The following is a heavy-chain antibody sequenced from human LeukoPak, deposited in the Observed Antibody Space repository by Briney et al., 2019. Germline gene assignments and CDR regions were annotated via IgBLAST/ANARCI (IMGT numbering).Heavy chain of an antibody. CDR3: AREVADGDYVTGYYYYMDV. Sequence: ASVKVSCKASGYTFTSYGFSWVRQATGQGLEWMGWMNPNSGNTGYAQKFQGRVTITRNTSISTAYMELSSLRSEDTAVYYCAREVADGDYVTGYYYYMDVWGKGTTVTVSS. CDR1: GYTFTSYG. J-gene: IGHJ6*03. CDR2: MNPNSGNT. V-gene: IGHV1-8*01. D-gene: IGHD4-17*01.